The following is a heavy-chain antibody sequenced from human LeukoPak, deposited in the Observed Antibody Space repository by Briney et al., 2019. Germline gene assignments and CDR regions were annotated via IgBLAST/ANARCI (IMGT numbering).Heavy chain of an antibody. CDR1: GCSITSTTRY. V-gene: IGHV4-39*01. Sequence: SETLSLTCSVAGCSITSTTRYWGWIRQPPGKGLEWIGTIYYSGTTYYNPSLKSRVTISVDTSKNQFSLKLSSVTAADTAVYYCARLVGAATDPFDYWGQGTLVTVSS. D-gene: IGHD2-15*01. CDR3: ARLVGAATDPFDY. CDR2: IYYSGTT. J-gene: IGHJ4*02.